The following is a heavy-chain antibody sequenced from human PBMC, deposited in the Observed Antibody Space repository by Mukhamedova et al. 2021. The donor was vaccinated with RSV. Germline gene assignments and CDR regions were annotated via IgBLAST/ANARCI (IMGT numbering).Heavy chain of an antibody. D-gene: IGHD3-9*01. Sequence: VRQMPGKGLEWMGIIYPGDSDTRYSPSFQGQVTISADKSISTAYLQWSSLKASDTAMYYCARHSALRYFYWYYYGMDVWGQGNTV. CDR3: ARHSALRYFYWYYYGMDV. CDR2: IYPGDSDT. V-gene: IGHV5-51*01. J-gene: IGHJ6*02.